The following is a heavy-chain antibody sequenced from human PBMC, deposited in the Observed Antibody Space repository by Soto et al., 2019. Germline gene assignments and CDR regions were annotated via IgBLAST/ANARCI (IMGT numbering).Heavy chain of an antibody. J-gene: IGHJ4*02. CDR2: ISAYKGNT. V-gene: IGHV1-18*01. CDR3: ARITIYGTYFDS. Sequence: VASVKVSCKTSGYKFTSYGIIWVRQAPGQGLEWLGWISAYKGNTNYAQSVEGRVTMTTDASTNTAYMELRSLTSDDTAMYYCARITIYGTYFDSWGQGTQVTVSS. D-gene: IGHD1-26*01. CDR1: GYKFTSYG.